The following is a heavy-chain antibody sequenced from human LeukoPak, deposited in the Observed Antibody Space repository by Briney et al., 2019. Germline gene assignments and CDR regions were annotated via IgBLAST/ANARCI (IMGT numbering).Heavy chain of an antibody. V-gene: IGHV3-48*03. D-gene: IGHD5-12*01. CDR1: GFTFSSYE. Sequence: QPGGSLRLSCAASGFTFSSYEMTWVRQAPGKGLEYISYISNSGHNVYYADSVKGRFTISRDNSKNTLYLQMNGLRAEDTAVYYCAKHDVDIVATIVPLIDYWGQGTLVTVSS. J-gene: IGHJ4*02. CDR3: AKHDVDIVATIVPLIDY. CDR2: ISNSGHNV.